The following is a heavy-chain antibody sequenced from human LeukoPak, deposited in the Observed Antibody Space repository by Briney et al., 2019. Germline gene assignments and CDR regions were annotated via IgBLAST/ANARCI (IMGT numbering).Heavy chain of an antibody. CDR3: ARVLKDYYGSGSYYTFDY. J-gene: IGHJ4*02. Sequence: ASVKVSCKASGSTFTGYYMHWVRQAPGQGLEWMGWINPNSGGTNYAQKFQGRVTMTRDTSISTAYMELSRLRSDDTAVYYCARVLKDYYGSGSYYTFDYWGQGTLVTVSS. CDR2: INPNSGGT. V-gene: IGHV1-2*02. D-gene: IGHD3-10*01. CDR1: GSTFTGYY.